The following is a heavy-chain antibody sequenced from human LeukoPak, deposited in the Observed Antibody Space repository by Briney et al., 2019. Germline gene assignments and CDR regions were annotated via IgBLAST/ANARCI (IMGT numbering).Heavy chain of an antibody. V-gene: IGHV3-49*03. J-gene: IGHJ6*02. CDR3: TRDHPALLKWELLTTYYYGMDV. Sequence: PGGSLRLSCTASGFTFGDYAMSWFRQAPGKGLEWVGFIRSKAYGGTTEYAASVKGRFTISRDDSKSIAYLQMNSLKTEDTAVYYCTRDHPALLKWELLTTYYYGMDVWGQGTTVTVSS. CDR2: IRSKAYGGTT. CDR1: GFTFGDYA. D-gene: IGHD1-26*01.